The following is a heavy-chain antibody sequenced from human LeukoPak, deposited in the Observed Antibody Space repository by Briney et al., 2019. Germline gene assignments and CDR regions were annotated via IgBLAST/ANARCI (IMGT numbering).Heavy chain of an antibody. Sequence: SQTLSLTCALSGDSVSSSSAAWNWVRQPPSRGLEWLGRTYYRSKWYYDYAVSVRSRIIVTPDTSKNQLSLHLNSVTPEDTAVYYCARARGDSSGYWDYWGQGTLVTVSS. CDR1: GDSVSSSSAA. J-gene: IGHJ4*02. D-gene: IGHD3-22*01. V-gene: IGHV6-1*01. CDR2: TYYRSKWYY. CDR3: ARARGDSSGYWDY.